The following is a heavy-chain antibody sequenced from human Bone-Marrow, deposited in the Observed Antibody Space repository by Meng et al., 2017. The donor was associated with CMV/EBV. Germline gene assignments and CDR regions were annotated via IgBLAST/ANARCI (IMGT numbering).Heavy chain of an antibody. CDR3: AKEPTIFGRVIPPYYFDS. Sequence: GGSLRLSCAASGFTFSSYGMHWVRQAPGKGLEWVAFIRYDGSNKYYVDSVKGRFTISRDNSKNTLYLQMNSLRAEDTAVYYCAKEPTIFGRVIPPYYFDSWGQGTLVTVSS. CDR2: IRYDGSNK. J-gene: IGHJ4*02. D-gene: IGHD3/OR15-3a*01. CDR1: GFTFSSYG. V-gene: IGHV3-30*02.